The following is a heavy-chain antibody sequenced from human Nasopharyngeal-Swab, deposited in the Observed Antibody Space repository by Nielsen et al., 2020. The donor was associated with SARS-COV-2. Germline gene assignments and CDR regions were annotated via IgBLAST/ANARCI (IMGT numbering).Heavy chain of an antibody. J-gene: IGHJ4*02. D-gene: IGHD6-13*01. Sequence: GGSLRLSCAASGFTFSSYGMHWVRQAPGKGLEWVAVISYDGSNKYYADSVKGRFTISRDNSKNTLYLQMNSLRAEDTAVYYCARERLAAAGVFDYWGQGTLVTVSS. V-gene: IGHV3-30*03. CDR1: GFTFSSYG. CDR3: ARERLAAAGVFDY. CDR2: ISYDGSNK.